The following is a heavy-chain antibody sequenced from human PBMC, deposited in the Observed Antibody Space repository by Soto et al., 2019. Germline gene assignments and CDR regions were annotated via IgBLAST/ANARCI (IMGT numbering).Heavy chain of an antibody. D-gene: IGHD3-3*02. V-gene: IGHV1-69*13. CDR2: IIPIFGTA. Sequence: SVKVSCKASGCTFSSYAISWVRQAPGQVLEWMGGIIPIFGTANYAQKFQGRVTITADESTSTAYMELSSLRSEDTAVYYCAREPTPHFWSGSYFDYWGQGTLVTVSS. J-gene: IGHJ4*02. CDR1: GCTFSSYA. CDR3: AREPTPHFWSGSYFDY.